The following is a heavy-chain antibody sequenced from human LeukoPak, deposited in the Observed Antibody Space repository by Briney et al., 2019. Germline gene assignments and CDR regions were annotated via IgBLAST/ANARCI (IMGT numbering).Heavy chain of an antibody. V-gene: IGHV1-46*03. D-gene: IGHD3-22*01. Sequence: ASVKVSCKASGCTFTSYYMHWVRQAPGQGLEWMGIINPSGGSTSYAQKFQGRVTMTRDTSTSTVYMELSSLRSEDTAVYYCASQDSSGYNLGYWGQGTLVTVSS. J-gene: IGHJ4*02. CDR2: INPSGGST. CDR1: GCTFTSYY. CDR3: ASQDSSGYNLGY.